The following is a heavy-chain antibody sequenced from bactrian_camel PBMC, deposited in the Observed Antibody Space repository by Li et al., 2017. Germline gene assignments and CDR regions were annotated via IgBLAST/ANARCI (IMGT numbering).Heavy chain of an antibody. CDR3: GYTARSSGGDCRRRLLRGDFSY. Sequence: QVQLVESGGGSVRAGGSLSLSCATRGYTRRSGCLAWFRQAPGKEREGIAGIYIEDGNVYYGDSMKGRSTISRGDHTLSLQLNTLKSEDSAKYYCGYTARSSGGDCRRRLLRGDFSYYGQGTQVTVS. CDR1: GYTRRSGC. J-gene: IGHJ4*01. D-gene: IGHD1*01. CDR2: IYIEDGNV. V-gene: IGHV3S6*01.